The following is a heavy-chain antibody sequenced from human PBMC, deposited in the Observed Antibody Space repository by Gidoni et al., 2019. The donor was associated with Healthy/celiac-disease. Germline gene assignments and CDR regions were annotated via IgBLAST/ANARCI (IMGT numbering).Heavy chain of an antibody. CDR1: GFTFSSYS. J-gene: IGHJ5*02. CDR3: ASSLRGAWS. V-gene: IGHV3-30*04. CDR2: ISYDGSNK. D-gene: IGHD3-16*01. Sequence: QVQLVESGGGVVQPGRSLRLSCAASGFTFSSYSMHWVRQAPGTGLEWVAVISYDGSNKYYADSVKGRFTISRDNSKNTLYLQMNSLRAEDTAVYYCASSLRGAWSWGQGTLVTVSS.